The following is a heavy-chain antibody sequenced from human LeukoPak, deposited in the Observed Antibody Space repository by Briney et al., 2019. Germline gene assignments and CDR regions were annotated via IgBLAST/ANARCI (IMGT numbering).Heavy chain of an antibody. V-gene: IGHV3-48*04. CDR2: IRADAVTT. CDR1: GFIFSHHG. CDR3: ARGTTALMDV. D-gene: IGHD2-21*02. Sequence: GGTLRLSCATSGFIFSHHGMNWVRQAPGKGLEWVSGIRADAVTTYYADSVKGRFTISRDNAKNSLYLQMNSLRAEDTAVYYCARGTTALMDVWGKGTTVTVSS. J-gene: IGHJ6*03.